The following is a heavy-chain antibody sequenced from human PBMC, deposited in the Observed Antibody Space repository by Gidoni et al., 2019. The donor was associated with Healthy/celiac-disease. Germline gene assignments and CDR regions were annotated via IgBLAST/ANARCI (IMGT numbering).Heavy chain of an antibody. CDR3: AKDIHSSSGWYSYYYYGMDV. Sequence: EVQLVESGGGLVQPGRSLRLSCAASGFTLDDYAMHGVRQAPGKGLEWVSGISWNSGSIGYADSVKGRFTISRDNAKNSLYLQMNSLRAEDTALYYCAKDIHSSSGWYSYYYYGMDVWGQGTTVTVSS. J-gene: IGHJ6*02. V-gene: IGHV3-9*01. D-gene: IGHD6-19*01. CDR1: GFTLDDYA. CDR2: ISWNSGSI.